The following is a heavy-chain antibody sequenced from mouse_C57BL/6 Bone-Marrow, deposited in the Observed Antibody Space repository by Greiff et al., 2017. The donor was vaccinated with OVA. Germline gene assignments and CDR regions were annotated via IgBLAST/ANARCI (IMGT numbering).Heavy chain of an antibody. Sequence: QVQLQQSGAELVKPGASVKMSCKASGYTFTSYWITWVKQRPGQGLEWIGDIYPGSGSTNYNEKFKGKATFTADTSSNTAYMQLSSLTTEDSAIYYCAEMVTTLYYYAMDYWGQGTSVTVSS. D-gene: IGHD2-2*01. CDR1: GYTFTSYW. V-gene: IGHV1-55*01. CDR3: AEMVTTLYYYAMDY. J-gene: IGHJ4*01. CDR2: IYPGSGST.